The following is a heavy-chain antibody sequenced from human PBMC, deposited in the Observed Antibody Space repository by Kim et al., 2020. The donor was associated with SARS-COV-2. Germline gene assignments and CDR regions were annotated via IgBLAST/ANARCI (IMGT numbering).Heavy chain of an antibody. D-gene: IGHD3-10*01. CDR2: ISYDGSNK. CDR1: GFTFSSYA. V-gene: IGHV3-30-3*01. Sequence: GGSLRLSCAASGFTFSSYAMHWVRQAPGKGLEWVAVISYDGSNKYYADSVKGRFTISRDNSKNTLYLQMNSLRAEDTAVYYCYLLRFLRYTMVRGVRPTEHDAFDIWGQGTMVTVSS. J-gene: IGHJ3*02. CDR3: YLLRFLRYTMVRGVRPTEHDAFDI.